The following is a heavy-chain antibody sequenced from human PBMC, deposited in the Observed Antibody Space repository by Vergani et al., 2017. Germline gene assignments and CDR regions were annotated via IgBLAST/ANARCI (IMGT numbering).Heavy chain of an antibody. D-gene: IGHD4-17*01. Sequence: QVQLQQWGAGLLKPSETLSLTCAVYGGSFSGYYWSWIRQPPGKGLEWIGEINHSGSTNYNPSLKSRVTISVDTSKNQFSLKLSSVTAADTAVYYCARVPYGGGTVTSVLRGAYYCYYMDVWGKGTTVTVSS. CDR1: GGSFSGYY. J-gene: IGHJ6*03. CDR3: ARVPYGGGTVTSVLRGAYYCYYMDV. V-gene: IGHV4-34*01. CDR2: INHSGST.